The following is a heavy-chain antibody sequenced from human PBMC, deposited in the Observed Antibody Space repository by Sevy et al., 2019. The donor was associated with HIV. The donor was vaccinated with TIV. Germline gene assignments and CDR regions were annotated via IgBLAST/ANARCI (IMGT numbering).Heavy chain of an antibody. CDR2: INWKGDGI. CDR1: GFTFDDYA. CDR3: ARSTYYFDTTGFGAFDI. D-gene: IGHD3-22*01. V-gene: IGHV3-20*01. Sequence: GGSLRLSCATSGFTFDDYAMNWVRQVPGKGLEWVSGINWKGDGIGYADSVKGGFIISRDNAKKSLYLQMNSLRAEDTALYHCARSTYYFDTTGFGAFDIWGQGTKVTVSS. J-gene: IGHJ3*02.